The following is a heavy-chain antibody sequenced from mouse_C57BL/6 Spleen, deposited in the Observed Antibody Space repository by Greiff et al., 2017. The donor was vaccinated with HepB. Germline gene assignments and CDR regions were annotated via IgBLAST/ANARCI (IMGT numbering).Heavy chain of an antibody. D-gene: IGHD2-4*01. CDR2: ISGGGGNT. J-gene: IGHJ3*01. Sequence: DVMLVESGGGLVKPGGSLKLSCAASGFTFSSYTMSWVRQTPEKRLEWVATISGGGGNTYYPDSVKGRFTISRDNAKNTLYLQMSSLRSEDTALYYWARPYYDYDLFAYWGQGTLVTVSA. CDR1: GFTFSSYT. V-gene: IGHV5-9*01. CDR3: ARPYYDYDLFAY.